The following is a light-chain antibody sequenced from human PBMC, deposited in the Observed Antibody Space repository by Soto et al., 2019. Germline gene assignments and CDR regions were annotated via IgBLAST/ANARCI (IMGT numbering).Light chain of an antibody. Sequence: EVVWTQSPATLALSPWERATLSCSASQSVSSHLAWYQQKPGQAPRLLIYDASNRATGIPGRFSGSGSGSDCTLTISSLEPEDLAVDYCGQRSNGPAFTCGQGTGLDLK. CDR2: DAS. V-gene: IGKV3-11*01. J-gene: IGKJ2*01. CDR3: GQRSNGPAFT. CDR1: QSVSSH.